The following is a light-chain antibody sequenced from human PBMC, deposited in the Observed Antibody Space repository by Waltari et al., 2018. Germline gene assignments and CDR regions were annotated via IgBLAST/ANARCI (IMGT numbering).Light chain of an antibody. CDR2: RNA. CDR3: AAWDDTLFIWV. J-gene: IGLJ3*02. V-gene: IGLV1-44*01. CDR1: DSNIGRNT. Sequence: QSLLTQSPSASGTPGQRVIISCSGSDSNIGRNTVNWYQHFQGSSPKLLVYRNAQRPSDVPDLFSPSKSGTSASLAISGLQSGDEADYFCAAWDDTLFIWVFGGGTRVTVL.